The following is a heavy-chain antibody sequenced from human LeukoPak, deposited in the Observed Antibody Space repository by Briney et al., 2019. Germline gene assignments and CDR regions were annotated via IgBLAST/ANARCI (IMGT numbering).Heavy chain of an antibody. D-gene: IGHD3-9*01. J-gene: IGHJ4*02. CDR1: GGSISSGDYY. Sequence: SETLSLTCTVSGGSISSGDYYWSWIRQPPGKGLEWIGYIYYSGSTYYNPSLKSRVTISLDTSKNQFSLKLSSVIAADTAVYYCAREGSQTGDYWGQGTLVTVSS. CDR3: AREGSQTGDY. V-gene: IGHV4-30-4*01. CDR2: IYYSGST.